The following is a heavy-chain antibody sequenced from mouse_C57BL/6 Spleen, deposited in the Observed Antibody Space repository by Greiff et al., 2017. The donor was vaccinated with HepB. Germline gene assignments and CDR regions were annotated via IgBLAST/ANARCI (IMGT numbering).Heavy chain of an antibody. CDR1: GYAFSSYW. Sequence: QVQLQQSGAELVKPGASVKISCKASGYAFSSYWMNWVKQRPGKGLEWIGQIYPGDGDTNYNGKFKGKATLTADKSSSTAYMQLSSLTSEDSAVYFCARSYSNYEGFDYWGQGTTLTVSS. D-gene: IGHD2-5*01. J-gene: IGHJ2*01. V-gene: IGHV1-80*01. CDR2: IYPGDGDT. CDR3: ARSYSNYEGFDY.